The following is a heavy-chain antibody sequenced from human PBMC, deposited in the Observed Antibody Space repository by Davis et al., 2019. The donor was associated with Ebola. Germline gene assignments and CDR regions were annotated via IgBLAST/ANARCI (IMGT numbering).Heavy chain of an antibody. CDR3: ARGGSGSYFYYFDY. Sequence: PGGSLRLSCAASGFTFSSYGMHWVRQAPGKGLEWVAVISYDGSNKYYADSVNGRFTISRDNSKNTLYLQMNSLRAEDTAVYYCARGGSGSYFYYFDYWGQGTLVTVSS. J-gene: IGHJ4*02. CDR2: ISYDGSNK. CDR1: GFTFSSYG. D-gene: IGHD1-26*01. V-gene: IGHV3-30*19.